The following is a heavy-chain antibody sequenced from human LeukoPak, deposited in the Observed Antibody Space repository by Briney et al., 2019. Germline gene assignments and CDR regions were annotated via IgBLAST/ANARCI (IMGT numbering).Heavy chain of an antibody. V-gene: IGHV3-21*01. J-gene: IGHJ4*02. CDR2: ISSSSSYI. CDR3: ARGVWSSSTPTDY. Sequence: GGSLRLSCAASGFTFSSYSMNWVRPAPGKGLEWVSSISSSSSYIYYADSVKGRFTISRDNAKNSLYLQMNSLRVEDTAVYYCARGVWSSSTPTDYWGQGTLVTVSS. D-gene: IGHD6-6*01. CDR1: GFTFSSYS.